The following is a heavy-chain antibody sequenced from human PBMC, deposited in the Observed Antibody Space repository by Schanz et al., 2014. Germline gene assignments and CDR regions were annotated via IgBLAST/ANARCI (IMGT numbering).Heavy chain of an antibody. D-gene: IGHD2-2*01. V-gene: IGHV1-18*01. J-gene: IGHJ4*02. Sequence: QVQLVQSGAEAKKPGSSMKVSCRAPGYTFTSHGISWVRQAPGQGLEWLGWINGYNGHTLYAQKFQGRVHMTANTSTSTAKIDLRSLIYDVTAVYSAARDQAPYANTSDVRYFDYWGQGSLVTVSS. CDR1: GYTFTSHG. CDR3: ARDQAPYANTSDVRYFDY. CDR2: INGYNGHT.